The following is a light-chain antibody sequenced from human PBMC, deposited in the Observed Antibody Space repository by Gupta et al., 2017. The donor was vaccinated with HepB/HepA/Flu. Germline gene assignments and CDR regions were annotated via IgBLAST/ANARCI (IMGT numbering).Light chain of an antibody. CDR3: QQYDSTPPIT. CDR1: QSVLYSSNNKNY. Sequence: DIVMTQSPDSLAVSLGERATINCKSSQSVLYSSNNKNYLAWYQQKPGQPPKLLIYCASTRESGVPDRFSGSGSGTDFTITISSLQAEDVAVYYCQQYDSTPPITFGPGTKVDIK. CDR2: CAS. J-gene: IGKJ3*01. V-gene: IGKV4-1*01.